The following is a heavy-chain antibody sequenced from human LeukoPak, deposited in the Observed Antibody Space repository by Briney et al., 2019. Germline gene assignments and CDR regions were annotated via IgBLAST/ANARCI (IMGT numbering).Heavy chain of an antibody. J-gene: IGHJ4*02. V-gene: IGHV3-9*01. CDR1: GFTFDDYA. D-gene: IGHD4-11*01. CDR3: AKGTTIDY. CDR2: ISWNSGSI. Sequence: GRSLRLSCAASGFTFDDYATHWVRQAPGKGLEWVSGISWNSGSIGYADSVKGRFTISRDNAKNSLYLQMNSLRTEDTALYYCAKGTTIDYWGQGTLVTVSS.